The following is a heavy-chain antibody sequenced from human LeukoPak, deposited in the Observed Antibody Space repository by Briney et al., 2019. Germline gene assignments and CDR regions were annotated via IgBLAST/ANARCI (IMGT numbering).Heavy chain of an antibody. CDR2: IWFDGSNK. D-gene: IGHD2/OR15-2a*01. Sequence: SGGSLRLSCAASGFIFSSYGMHWVRQAPGKGLEWEAVIWFDGSNKYYADSVKGRFTISRDNSKNMLYLQMNSLRAEDTAVFYCARSTYFGDYWGQGIPVTVSS. CDR3: ARSTYFGDY. CDR1: GFIFSSYG. J-gene: IGHJ4*02. V-gene: IGHV3-33*01.